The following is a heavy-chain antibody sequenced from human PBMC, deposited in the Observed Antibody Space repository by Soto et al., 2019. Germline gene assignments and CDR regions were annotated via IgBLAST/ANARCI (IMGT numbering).Heavy chain of an antibody. CDR2: ISYDGSNK. CDR1: GFTFSSYA. V-gene: IGHV3-30-3*01. J-gene: IGHJ4*02. D-gene: IGHD3-22*01. Sequence: PGRSLRLSCAASGFTFSSYAMHWVRQAPGKGLEWVAVISYDGSNKYYADSVKGRFTISRDNSKNTLYLQMNSLRGEDTAVYYCAKEGVNPIVDYWGKGTLVTVSS. CDR3: AKEGVNPIVDY.